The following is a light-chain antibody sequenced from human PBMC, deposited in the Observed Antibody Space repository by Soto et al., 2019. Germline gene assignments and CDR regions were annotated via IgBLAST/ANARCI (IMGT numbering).Light chain of an antibody. V-gene: IGKV3-20*01. CDR2: GAS. CDR3: QQYGSSPKT. CDR1: QSVSSSY. Sequence: EIVLTQSPGTLSLSPGERATLSCRASQSVSSSYLAWYQQKHGQAPTLLIYGASSRATGIPDRFSGSGSGTDFSLTISRLGREDCAVYYCQQYGSSPKTFGQGTKLEIK. J-gene: IGKJ2*01.